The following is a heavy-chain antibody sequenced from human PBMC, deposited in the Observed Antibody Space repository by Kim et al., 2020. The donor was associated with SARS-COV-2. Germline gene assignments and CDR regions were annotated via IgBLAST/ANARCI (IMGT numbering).Heavy chain of an antibody. Sequence: GGSLRLSCAASGFTFSSDGMNWVRQAPGQGLEWISYISSSSSSIYYEDSVKGRFTISRDNAKNSLYLQMNSLRDEDTAAEYCARDFDTGWRSDAFDIWG. J-gene: IGHJ3*02. CDR1: GFTFSSDG. CDR3: ARDFDTGWRSDAFDI. D-gene: IGHD6-19*01. V-gene: IGHV3-48*02. CDR2: ISSSSSSI.